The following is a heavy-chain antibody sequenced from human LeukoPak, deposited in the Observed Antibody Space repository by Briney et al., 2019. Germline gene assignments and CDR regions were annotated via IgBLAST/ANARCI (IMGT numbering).Heavy chain of an antibody. V-gene: IGHV3-7*01. Sequence: GGSLRPSCAASGFTFNSKWMTWVRQAPGKGLERVANINQDGSAQYYVDSVKGRFTISRDNAKSSLYLEMSGLRVEDTAVYYCADPPSDYWGQGTLVAVSS. CDR3: ADPPSDY. J-gene: IGHJ4*02. CDR1: GFTFNSKW. CDR2: INQDGSAQ.